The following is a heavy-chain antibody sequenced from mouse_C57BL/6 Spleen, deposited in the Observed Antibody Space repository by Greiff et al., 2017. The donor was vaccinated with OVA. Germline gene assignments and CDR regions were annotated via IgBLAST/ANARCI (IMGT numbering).Heavy chain of an antibody. J-gene: IGHJ3*01. CDR2: IDPETGGT. Sequence: VQLQQSGAELVRPGASVTLSCKASGYTFTDYEMHWVKQTPVHGLEWIGAIDPETGGTAYNQKFKGKAILTADKSSSTAYMELRSLTSEDSAVYYCTRTDQATTWFAYWGQGTLVTVSA. CDR1: GYTFTDYE. D-gene: IGHD3-2*02. V-gene: IGHV1-15*01. CDR3: TRTDQATTWFAY.